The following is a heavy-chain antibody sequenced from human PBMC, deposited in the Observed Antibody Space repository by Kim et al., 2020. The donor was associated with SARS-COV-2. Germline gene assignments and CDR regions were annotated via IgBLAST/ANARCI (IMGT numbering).Heavy chain of an antibody. Sequence: YADPVKGRLTISRDNSKTTLYLQMNSLRAEDTAVYYCAGVLGGGYSYADYWGQGTLVTVSS. D-gene: IGHD5-18*01. CDR3: AGVLGGGYSYADY. J-gene: IGHJ4*02. V-gene: IGHV3-30*01.